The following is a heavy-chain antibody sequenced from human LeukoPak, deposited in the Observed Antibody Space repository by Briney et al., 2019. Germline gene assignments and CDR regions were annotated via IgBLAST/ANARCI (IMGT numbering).Heavy chain of an antibody. CDR1: GFTFSNAW. Sequence: PGGSLRLSCAASGFTFSNAWVSWVRQAPGKGLEWVGRIKSKTDGGTTDYAAPVKGRFTISRDDSKNTLYLQMNSLKTEDTAVYYCTTRFGELYRLGMDVWGKGTTVTISS. CDR3: TTRFGELYRLGMDV. D-gene: IGHD3-10*01. J-gene: IGHJ6*03. V-gene: IGHV3-15*01. CDR2: IKSKTDGGTT.